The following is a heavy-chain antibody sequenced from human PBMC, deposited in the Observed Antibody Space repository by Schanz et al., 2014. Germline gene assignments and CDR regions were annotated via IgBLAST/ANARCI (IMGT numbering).Heavy chain of an antibody. J-gene: IGHJ4*02. CDR2: ISRDGTTS. D-gene: IGHD4-17*01. CDR1: GFIFNDYY. Sequence: QVQLVESGGGLVKPGGSLRLSCAASGFIFNDYYMNWIRQAPGKGLEWLSYISRDGTTSYYADSVKGRFTISRDNAKNTLYLQMNSLRAKDTAVYYCVRDTDYHFDYWGQGTLVTVSS. CDR3: VRDTDYHFDY. V-gene: IGHV3-11*04.